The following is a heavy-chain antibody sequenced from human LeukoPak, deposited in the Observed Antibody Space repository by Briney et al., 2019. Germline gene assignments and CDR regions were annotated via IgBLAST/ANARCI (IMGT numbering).Heavy chain of an antibody. CDR1: GFTFDDYG. V-gene: IGHV3-20*04. CDR2: INWNGGST. J-gene: IGHJ6*02. CDR3: ARIMGYCSSTSCYNYYYGMDV. D-gene: IGHD2-2*02. Sequence: GGSLRLSCAASGFTFDDYGMSWVRQAPGKGLEWVSGINWNGGSTGYADSVKGRFTISRDNAKNSLYLQMNSLRAEDTALYYCARIMGYCSSTSCYNYYYGMDVWGQGTTVTVSS.